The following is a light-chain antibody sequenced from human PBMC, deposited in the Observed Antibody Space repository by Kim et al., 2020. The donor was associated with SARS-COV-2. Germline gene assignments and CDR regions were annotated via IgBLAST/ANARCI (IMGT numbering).Light chain of an antibody. V-gene: IGKV3-15*01. J-gene: IGKJ5*01. CDR3: QQYNSWPPIT. CDR1: QSVSSN. CDR2: GAS. Sequence: SPGERATRACSASQSVSSNLAWYQQKPGQAPRLLIYGASTRATGIPARFSGSGSGTEFTLTISSLQSEDFAVYYCQQYNSWPPITFGQGTRLEIK.